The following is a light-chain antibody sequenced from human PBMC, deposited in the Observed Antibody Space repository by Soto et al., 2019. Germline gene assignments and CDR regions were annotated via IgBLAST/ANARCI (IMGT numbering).Light chain of an antibody. Sequence: ETVLTQSPGTLSMSPGETATLSCRASQTLGRNYLAWYQQKPGQAPRLLIHRISIRAAGISDRFSGSASGTDFTLTIRRLEPEDFAIYYCQQYDNFPQTFGQGTWVDIK. CDR1: QTLGRNY. V-gene: IGKV3-20*01. J-gene: IGKJ1*01. CDR2: RIS. CDR3: QQYDNFPQT.